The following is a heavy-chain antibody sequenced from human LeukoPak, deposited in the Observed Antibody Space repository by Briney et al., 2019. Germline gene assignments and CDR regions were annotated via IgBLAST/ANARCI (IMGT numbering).Heavy chain of an antibody. J-gene: IGHJ6*02. CDR3: ARGSHCSGGSCYFWPYYYGVDV. CDR2: IYYSGST. V-gene: IGHV4-59*01. Sequence: SETLSLTCTVSGGSISSYYWSWIRQPPGKGLEWIGYIYYSGSTNYNPSLKSRVTISVDTSKNQFSLKLSSVTAADTAVYYCARGSHCSGGSCYFWPYYYGVDVWGQGTTVTVSS. CDR1: GGSISSYY. D-gene: IGHD2-15*01.